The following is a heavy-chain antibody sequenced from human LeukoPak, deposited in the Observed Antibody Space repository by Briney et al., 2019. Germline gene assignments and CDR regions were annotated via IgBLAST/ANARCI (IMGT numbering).Heavy chain of an antibody. V-gene: IGHV3-30*14. Sequence: GSLRLSCAASGFTFSSYAMHWARQAPGKGLEWVAVIPYDGSNKYYADSVKGRFTISRDNSKNTLYLQMNSLRAEDTAVYYCARVHSYGFSYYFYYMDVWGKGTTVTVSS. J-gene: IGHJ6*03. CDR1: GFTFSSYA. D-gene: IGHD5-18*01. CDR3: ARVHSYGFSYYFYYMDV. CDR2: IPYDGSNK.